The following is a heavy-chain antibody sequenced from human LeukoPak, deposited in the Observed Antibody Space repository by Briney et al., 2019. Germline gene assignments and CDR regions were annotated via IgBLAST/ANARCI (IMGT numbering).Heavy chain of an antibody. CDR3: ARDDEVAGRAYDY. Sequence: KTSETLSLTCTVSGGSISSYYWSWIRQPAGKGLEWIGRIYTSGSTNYNPSLKRRVTMSVDTSKSQFSLKLSSVTAADTVVYYCARDDEVAGRAYDYWGQGTLVTVSS. J-gene: IGHJ4*02. CDR1: GGSISSYY. D-gene: IGHD6-19*01. V-gene: IGHV4-4*07. CDR2: IYTSGST.